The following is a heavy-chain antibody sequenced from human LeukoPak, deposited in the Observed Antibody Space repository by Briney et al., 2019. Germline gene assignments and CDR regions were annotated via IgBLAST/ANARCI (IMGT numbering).Heavy chain of an antibody. V-gene: IGHV4-34*01. Sequence: PSETLSLTCAVYGGSFSGYYWSWIRQPPGKGLEWIREINHSGSTNYNPSLKSRVTISVDTSKNQFSLKLSSVTAADTAVYYCARGRDSSSWYPLYYWGQGTLVTVSS. CDR3: ARGRDSSSWYPLYY. CDR1: GGSFSGYY. D-gene: IGHD6-13*01. CDR2: INHSGST. J-gene: IGHJ4*02.